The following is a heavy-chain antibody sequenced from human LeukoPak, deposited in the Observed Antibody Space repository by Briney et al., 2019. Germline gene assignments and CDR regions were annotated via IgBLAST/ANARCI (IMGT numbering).Heavy chain of an antibody. J-gene: IGHJ5*02. V-gene: IGHV4-39*07. CDR1: GGSISSSSYY. D-gene: IGHD5-18*01. Sequence: KSSETLSLTCTVSGGSISSSSYYWSWIRQPPGKGLEWIGEINHSGSTNYNPSLKSRVTISVDTSKNQFSLKLSSVTAADTAVYYCARRTQLWFLRTHWFDPWGQGTLVTVSS. CDR3: ARRTQLWFLRTHWFDP. CDR2: INHSGST.